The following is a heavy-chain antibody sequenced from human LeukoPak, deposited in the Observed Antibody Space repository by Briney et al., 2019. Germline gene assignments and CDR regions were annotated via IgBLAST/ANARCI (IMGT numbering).Heavy chain of an antibody. CDR3: ASIAVAGAPLDY. CDR2: IYTSGST. Sequence: PSETLSLTCTVSGGSISSGCYYRSWIRQPAGKGLEWIGRIYTSGSTNYNPSLKSRVTISVDTSKNQFSLKLSSVTAADTAVYYCASIAVAGAPLDYWGQGTLVTVSS. V-gene: IGHV4-61*02. D-gene: IGHD6-19*01. J-gene: IGHJ4*02. CDR1: GGSISSGCYY.